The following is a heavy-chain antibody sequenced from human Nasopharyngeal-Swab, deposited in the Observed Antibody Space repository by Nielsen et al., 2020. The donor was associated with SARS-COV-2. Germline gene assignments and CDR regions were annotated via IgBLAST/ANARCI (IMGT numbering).Heavy chain of an antibody. CDR1: GYTFTSYY. CDR3: ARVGLVGARYYYGMDV. Sequence: ASVKVSCKASGYTFTSYYMHWVRQAPGQGLEWMGIINPSGGSTSYAQKFQGRVTMTRDTSTSTVYVELSSLRSEDTAVYYCARVGLVGARYYYGMDVWGQGTTVTVSS. D-gene: IGHD1-26*01. V-gene: IGHV1-46*01. CDR2: INPSGGST. J-gene: IGHJ6*02.